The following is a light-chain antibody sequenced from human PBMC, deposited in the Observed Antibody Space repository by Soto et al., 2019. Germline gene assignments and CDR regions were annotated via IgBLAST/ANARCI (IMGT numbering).Light chain of an antibody. CDR1: QSVSSY. V-gene: IGKV3-11*01. J-gene: IGKJ4*01. Sequence: EIVLTQSPATLSLSPGERATLSCRASQSVSSYLAWYQQKPGQAPRLLIYDASNRATGIPARFSGSGSGTDFTLTISSLEPEDFAVYYRQQHSNWPSFGGGTKVEIK. CDR2: DAS. CDR3: QQHSNWPS.